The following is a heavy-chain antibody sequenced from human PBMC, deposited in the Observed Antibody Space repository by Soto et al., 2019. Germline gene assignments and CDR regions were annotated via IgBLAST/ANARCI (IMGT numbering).Heavy chain of an antibody. V-gene: IGHV4-59*01. D-gene: IGHD6-6*01. J-gene: IGHJ5*02. Sequence: SSETLSLTCTVSGGSISSYYWSWIRQPPGKGLEWIGYIYYSGSTNYNPSLKSRVTISVDTSKNQFSLKLSSVTAADTAVYYCARSYSSYVFVWFDPWGQGTLVTVSS. CDR1: GGSISSYY. CDR2: IYYSGST. CDR3: ARSYSSYVFVWFDP.